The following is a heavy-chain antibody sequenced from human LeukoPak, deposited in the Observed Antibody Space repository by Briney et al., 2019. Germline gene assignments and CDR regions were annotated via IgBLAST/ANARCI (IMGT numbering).Heavy chain of an antibody. V-gene: IGHV1-2*02. D-gene: IGHD4-17*01. CDR2: INSNSGGT. CDR3: AREGAYGYYAFDY. J-gene: IGHJ4*02. Sequence: ASVKVSCKASGYTFTGYYMHWVRQAPGQGLEGVGWINSNSGGTNYAQKVQGRVTMTRDTSISTAYMDLSRLRSDDTAVYYCAREGAYGYYAFDYWGQGTLVTVSS. CDR1: GYTFTGYY.